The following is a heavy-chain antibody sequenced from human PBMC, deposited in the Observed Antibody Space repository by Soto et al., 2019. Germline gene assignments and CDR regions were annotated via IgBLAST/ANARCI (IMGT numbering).Heavy chain of an antibody. Sequence: QVQLQESGPGLVKPSQTLSLTCTVSGGSISSGDYYWSWIRQPPGKGLEWIGYIYYSGSTYYNPSLKSRVTISVDTSKNQFSLKLSSVTAADTAVYYCARAGGYYGSGSYFDYWGQGTLVTVSS. CDR3: ARAGGYYGSGSYFDY. CDR2: IYYSGST. CDR1: GGSISSGDYY. D-gene: IGHD3-10*01. V-gene: IGHV4-30-4*01. J-gene: IGHJ4*02.